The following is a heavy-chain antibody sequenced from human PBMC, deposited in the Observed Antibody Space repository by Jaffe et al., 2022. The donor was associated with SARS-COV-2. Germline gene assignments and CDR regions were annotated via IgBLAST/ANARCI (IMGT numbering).Heavy chain of an antibody. J-gene: IGHJ4*02. CDR3: VRDNGCTNGVCYSQFDC. V-gene: IGHV3-21*01. Sequence: EVQLVESGGGLVKPGGSLRLSCAASGFTFRTYSMNWVRQAPGKGLEWISSISTTSSHIYYADSVKGRFTISRDNVRNSLYLEMNSLRAEDTAVYYCVRDNGCTNGVCYSQFDCWGQGTLVTVSS. CDR2: ISTTSSHI. CDR1: GFTFRTYS. D-gene: IGHD2-8*01.